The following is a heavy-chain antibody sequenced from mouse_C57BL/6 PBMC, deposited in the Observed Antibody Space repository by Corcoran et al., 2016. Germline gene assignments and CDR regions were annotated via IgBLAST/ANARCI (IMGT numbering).Heavy chain of an antibody. Sequence: EVQLQQSGPVLVKPGASVKMSCKASGYTFTDYYMNWVKQSHGKSLEWIGVINPYNGGTSYNQKFKGKATLTVDKSSSTAYMELNSLTSEDSAVYYCARGDYSYYFDYLGQGTTLTVSS. V-gene: IGHV1-19*01. D-gene: IGHD1-1*02. CDR1: GYTFTDYY. CDR2: INPYNGGT. CDR3: ARGDYSYYFDY. J-gene: IGHJ2*01.